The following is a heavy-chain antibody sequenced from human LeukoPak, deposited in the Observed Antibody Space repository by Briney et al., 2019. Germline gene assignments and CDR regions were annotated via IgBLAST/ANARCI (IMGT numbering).Heavy chain of an antibody. V-gene: IGHV3-23*01. CDR2: ISGSGGST. Sequence: PGGSLRLSCAASGFTFISYAMNWVRQAPGQGLEWVSAISGSGGSTYYADSVKGRFTISRDNSKNTLYLQMNSLRAEDTAVYYCARVTGIDYYFDAWGQGTLVTVSS. D-gene: IGHD2-21*02. J-gene: IGHJ4*02. CDR1: GFTFISYA. CDR3: ARVTGIDYYFDA.